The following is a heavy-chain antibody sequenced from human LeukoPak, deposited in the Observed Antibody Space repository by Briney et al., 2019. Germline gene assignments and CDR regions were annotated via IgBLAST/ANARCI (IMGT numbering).Heavy chain of an antibody. CDR3: ANQLMVRGRIRADYYYYGMDV. V-gene: IGHV3-23*01. Sequence: GGSLRLSCAASGFTFSSYAMSWVRQAPGKGLEWVSAISGSGGSTYYADSVKGRFTISRDNSKNTLYLQMNSLRAEDTAVYYCANQLMVRGRIRADYYYYGMDVWGQGTTVTVSS. J-gene: IGHJ6*02. D-gene: IGHD3-10*01. CDR1: GFTFSSYA. CDR2: ISGSGGST.